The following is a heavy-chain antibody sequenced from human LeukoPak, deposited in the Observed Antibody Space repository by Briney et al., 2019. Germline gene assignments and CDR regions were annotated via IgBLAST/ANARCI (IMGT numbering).Heavy chain of an antibody. D-gene: IGHD3-16*02. J-gene: IGHJ4*02. CDR2: INSDGSST. CDR3: AKVGMGESSLYHFDF. Sequence: QPGGSLRLSCAASGFTFSRYWMHWVRQAPGKGLVWVSRINSDGSSTIYADSVKGRFTISRDNAKNTLYLQMNSLRAEDTAVYYCAKVGMGESSLYHFDFWGQGTLVTVSS. V-gene: IGHV3-74*01. CDR1: GFTFSRYW.